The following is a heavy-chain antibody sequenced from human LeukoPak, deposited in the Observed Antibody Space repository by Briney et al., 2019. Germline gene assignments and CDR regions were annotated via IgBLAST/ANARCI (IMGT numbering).Heavy chain of an antibody. J-gene: IGHJ4*02. CDR3: ARHTVWVGYD. CDR1: GGSISGSSYY. Sequence: SETLSLTCTVSGGSISGSSYYWGWIRQPPGKGLEWIGSIYYSGSTYYNPSLKSRVTISVDTSKSQFSLKLNSVTAADTAVYYCARHTVWVGYDWGQGTLVTVSS. D-gene: IGHD5-12*01. V-gene: IGHV4-39*01. CDR2: IYYSGST.